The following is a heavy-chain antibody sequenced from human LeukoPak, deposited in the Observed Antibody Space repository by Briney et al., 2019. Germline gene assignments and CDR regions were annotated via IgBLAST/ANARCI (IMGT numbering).Heavy chain of an antibody. J-gene: IGHJ4*02. V-gene: IGHV3-23*01. Sequence: GGSLRLPCAASGFTFSSYAMSWVRQAPGKGLEWVSAISGSGGSTYYADSVKGRFTISRDNSKNTLYLQMNSLRAEDTAVYYCAKPQVRVVTSPPGYWGQGTLVTVSS. CDR2: ISGSGGST. D-gene: IGHD2-21*02. CDR3: AKPQVRVVTSPPGY. CDR1: GFTFSSYA.